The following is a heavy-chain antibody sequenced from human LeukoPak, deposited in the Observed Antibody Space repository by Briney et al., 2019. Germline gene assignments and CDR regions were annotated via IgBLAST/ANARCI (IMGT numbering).Heavy chain of an antibody. CDR2: ISISSNYI. D-gene: IGHD3-3*01. J-gene: IGHJ4*02. CDR1: GFTFSRYS. Sequence: GGSLRLSCAASGFTFSRYSMNWVRQAPGKGLEWVSSISISSNYIYYTDSVKGRFTISRDNAKNSLYLQMNSLRAEDTAVYYCARVRERTIFGVPPDYWGQGTLVTVSS. CDR3: ARVRERTIFGVPPDY. V-gene: IGHV3-21*01.